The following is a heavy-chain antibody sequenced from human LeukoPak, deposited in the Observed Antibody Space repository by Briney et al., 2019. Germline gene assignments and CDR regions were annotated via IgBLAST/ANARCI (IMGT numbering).Heavy chain of an antibody. D-gene: IGHD2-2*02. Sequence: GGSLRLSCAASGFTFSSYSMICVRPAPGKGLEWVSSISSSSSYIYYADSVKGRFTISRDNAKNSLYLQMNSLRAEDTAVYYCARDPLYTGYFDYSGQGTLVTVSS. CDR3: ARDPLYTGYFDY. CDR2: ISSSSSYI. V-gene: IGHV3-21*01. J-gene: IGHJ4*02. CDR1: GFTFSSYS.